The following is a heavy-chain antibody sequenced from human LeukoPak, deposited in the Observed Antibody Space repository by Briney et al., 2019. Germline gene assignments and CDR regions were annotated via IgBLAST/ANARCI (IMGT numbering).Heavy chain of an antibody. CDR3: ARDLSATARAYDY. V-gene: IGHV3-21*01. Sequence: PGGSLRLSCAASGFILSDYNMNWVRQAPGKRLEWVSFITISGTYITYADSVKGRFTISRDNAKNSLYLQMNSLRAEDTADCARDLSATARAYDYWGQGTLVTVSS. J-gene: IGHJ4*02. CDR2: ITISGTYI. D-gene: IGHD2-15*01. CDR1: GFILSDYN.